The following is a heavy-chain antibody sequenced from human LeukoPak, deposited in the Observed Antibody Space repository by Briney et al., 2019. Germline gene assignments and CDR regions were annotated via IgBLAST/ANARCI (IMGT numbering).Heavy chain of an antibody. J-gene: IGHJ4*02. CDR3: ARHGSGSYYTPPLDF. Sequence: SVKVSCKASGGILSTYAIGWVRQAPGPGLEWMGGIITRFNTANYAQKFQGRVTITADISTSTTYMELSSLRFEDTAVYYCARHGSGSYYTPPLDFWGQGTLVTVSS. CDR2: IITRFNTA. V-gene: IGHV1-69*06. CDR1: GGILSTYA. D-gene: IGHD3-10*01.